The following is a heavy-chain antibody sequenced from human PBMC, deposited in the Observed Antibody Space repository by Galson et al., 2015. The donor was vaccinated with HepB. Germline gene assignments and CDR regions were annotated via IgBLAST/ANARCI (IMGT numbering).Heavy chain of an antibody. CDR2: IIPILGIA. J-gene: IGHJ3*02. Sequence: SVKVSCKASGGTFSSYTISWVRQAPGQGLEWMGRIIPILGIANYAQKFQGRVTITADKSTSTAYMELSSLRSEDTAVYYCASGSYYGSDAFDIWGQGTMVTVSS. V-gene: IGHV1-69*02. CDR3: ASGSYYGSDAFDI. CDR1: GGTFSSYT. D-gene: IGHD1-26*01.